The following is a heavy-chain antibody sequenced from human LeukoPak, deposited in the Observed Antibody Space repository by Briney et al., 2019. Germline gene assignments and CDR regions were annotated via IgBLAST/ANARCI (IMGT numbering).Heavy chain of an antibody. D-gene: IGHD5-18*01. CDR2: ISAYNGNT. CDR1: GYTFTSHR. V-gene: IGHV1-18*01. Sequence: ASVKVSFKASGYTFTSHRISWVRQAPGQGLEWMGWISAYNGNTNYAQKLQGRVTMTTDTSTSTDYVELRSLRSDDRAVYYCASACWDTAMVTCLRYLGQGTLVTVSS. CDR3: ASACWDTAMVTCLRY. J-gene: IGHJ4*02.